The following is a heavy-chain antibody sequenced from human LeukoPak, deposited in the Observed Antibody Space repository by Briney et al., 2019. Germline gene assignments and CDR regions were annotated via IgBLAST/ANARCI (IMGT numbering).Heavy chain of an antibody. V-gene: IGHV1-18*01. J-gene: IGHJ6*02. CDR2: ISAYNGNT. D-gene: IGHD3-10*01. Sequence: GASVKVSCKASGYTFTSYGISWVRQAPGQGLEWMGWISAYNGNTNYAQKLQGRVTMTTDTSTSTAYMELGSLRSDDTAVYYCARDLYYYGSGSYEVYYYGMDVWGQGTTVTVSS. CDR1: GYTFTSYG. CDR3: ARDLYYYGSGSYEVYYYGMDV.